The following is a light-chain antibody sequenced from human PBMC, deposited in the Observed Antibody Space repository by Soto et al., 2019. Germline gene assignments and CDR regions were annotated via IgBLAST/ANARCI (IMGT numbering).Light chain of an antibody. CDR1: QNFRSD. CDR3: KQRNNWPRLT. CDR2: EAS. V-gene: IGKV3-11*01. J-gene: IGKJ5*01. Sequence: EIVLTQSPANLSLSPGEGDTLXCRASQNFRSDLGWYKHKTGKAPRLLISEASNRATGIQARLIGSGSGKDFTLNISSLEPEDFAVYYCKQRNNWPRLTFGQGTRLEIK.